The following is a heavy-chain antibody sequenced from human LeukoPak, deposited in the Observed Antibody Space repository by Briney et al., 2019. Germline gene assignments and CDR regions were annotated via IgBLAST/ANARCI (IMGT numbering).Heavy chain of an antibody. J-gene: IGHJ5*02. CDR1: GGSISSSSYY. CDR2: IYYSGST. Sequence: SETLSFTCTVAGGSISSSSYYWGWIRQPPGKGLEWIGSIYYSGSTYYNPSLKSRVTISVDTSKNQFSLKLSSVAAADTAVYYCESVVQGPWGQGTLVTLSS. V-gene: IGHV4-39*07. CDR3: ESVVQGP. D-gene: IGHD3-10*01.